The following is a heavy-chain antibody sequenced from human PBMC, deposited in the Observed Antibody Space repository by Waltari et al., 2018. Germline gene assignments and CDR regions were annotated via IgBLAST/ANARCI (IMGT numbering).Heavy chain of an antibody. D-gene: IGHD6-13*01. CDR3: ARTGRYSSSWYFFDAFDI. V-gene: IGHV4-59*01. CDR2: IYYSGST. Sequence: QVQLQESGPGLVKPSETLSLTCTVSGGSISSYYWSWILQPTGRGLGWIGYIYYSGSTNYNPSLKSRVTISVDTSKNHFSLKLSSVTTADTAVYYCARTGRYSSSWYFFDAFDIWGQGTMVTVSS. J-gene: IGHJ3*02. CDR1: GGSISSYY.